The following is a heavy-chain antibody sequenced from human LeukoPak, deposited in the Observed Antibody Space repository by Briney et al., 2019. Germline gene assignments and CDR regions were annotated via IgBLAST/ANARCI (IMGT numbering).Heavy chain of an antibody. V-gene: IGHV3-74*01. CDR2: INSDGGST. CDR3: ARSRYSGSYFDY. J-gene: IGHJ4*02. D-gene: IGHD5-12*01. CDR1: GFTFSSYW. Sequence: GGSLRLSCAASGFTFSSYWMHWVRQPPGKGLVWVSRINSDGGSTSYADSVKGRFTISRDNAKNTLYLQMNSLRDEDTAVYYCARSRYSGSYFDYWGQGTLVTVSS.